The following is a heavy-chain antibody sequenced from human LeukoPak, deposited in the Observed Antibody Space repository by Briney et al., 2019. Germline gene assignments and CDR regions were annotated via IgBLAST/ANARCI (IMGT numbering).Heavy chain of an antibody. D-gene: IGHD6-6*01. CDR2: IIPIFGTA. Sequence: SVKVSCTASGGTFSSYAISWVRQAPGQGLEWMGGIIPIFGTANYAQKFQGRVTITTDESTSTAYMELSSLRSEDTAVYYCATIRVAGPYSSSYNGYWGQGTLVTVSS. V-gene: IGHV1-69*05. CDR1: GGTFSSYA. CDR3: ATIRVAGPYSSSYNGY. J-gene: IGHJ4*02.